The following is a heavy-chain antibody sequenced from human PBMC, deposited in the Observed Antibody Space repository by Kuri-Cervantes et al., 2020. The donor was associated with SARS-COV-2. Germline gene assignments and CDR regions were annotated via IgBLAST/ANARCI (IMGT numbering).Heavy chain of an antibody. D-gene: IGHD5-12*01. CDR1: GFTFSSYG. Sequence: GESLKISCAASGFTFSSYGMHWVRQAPGKGLEWVAFIRYDGSNKYYADSVKGRFTISRDNAKNSLYLQMNSLRAEDTAVYYCAREGIGGYDYDAFDIWGQGTMVTVSS. CDR2: IRYDGSNK. V-gene: IGHV3-30*02. CDR3: AREGIGGYDYDAFDI. J-gene: IGHJ3*02.